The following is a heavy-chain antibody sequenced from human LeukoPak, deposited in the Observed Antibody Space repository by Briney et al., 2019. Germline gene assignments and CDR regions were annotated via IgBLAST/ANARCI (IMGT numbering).Heavy chain of an antibody. J-gene: IGHJ6*02. V-gene: IGHV4-34*01. CDR2: INHSGST. CDR3: ARAYYDFWSGYYIYYYGMDV. Sequence: SETLSLTCAVYGGSFSGYYWSWIRQPPGKGLEWIGEINHSGSTNYNPSLKSRVTISVDTSKNQFSLKLSSVTAADTAVYYCARAYYDFWSGYYIYYYGMDVWGQGTTVTVSS. CDR1: GGSFSGYY. D-gene: IGHD3-3*01.